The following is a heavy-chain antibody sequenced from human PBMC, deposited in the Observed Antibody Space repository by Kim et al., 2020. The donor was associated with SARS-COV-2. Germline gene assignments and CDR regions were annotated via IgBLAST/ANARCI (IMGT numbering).Heavy chain of an antibody. CDR1: GFSFSNYG. D-gene: IGHD3-22*01. CDR2: ITYDGSNK. CDR3: ARVKRPHYYDSSGPYQ. J-gene: IGHJ1*01. V-gene: IGHV3-30*03. Sequence: GGSLRLSCAASGFSFSNYGMHWVRQAPGKGLEWVALITYDGSNKYYGDSVKGRLTISGDNSKNTMYLQMNSLRPEDTAVYYCARVKRPHYYDSSGPYQWGQGTLVTVSS.